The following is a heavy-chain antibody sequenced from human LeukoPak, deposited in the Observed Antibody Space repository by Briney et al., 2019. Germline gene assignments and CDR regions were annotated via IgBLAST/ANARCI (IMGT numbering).Heavy chain of an antibody. J-gene: IGHJ5*02. Sequence: SETLSLTCTVSGGSISSSGSYWGWIRQPPGKGLEWIGSIFHSGSTYYNPSLKSRVTISVERPKNQFSLKVSSVTAADTAVYYCARGRALGAVAAKRRDNWFDPWGQGTLVTVSS. V-gene: IGHV4-39*07. D-gene: IGHD6-19*01. CDR1: GGSISSSGSY. CDR2: IFHSGST. CDR3: ARGRALGAVAAKRRDNWFDP.